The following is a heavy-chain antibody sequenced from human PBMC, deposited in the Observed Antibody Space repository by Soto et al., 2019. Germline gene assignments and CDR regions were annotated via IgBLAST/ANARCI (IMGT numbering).Heavy chain of an antibody. J-gene: IGHJ4*02. V-gene: IGHV1-18*01. CDR3: ARGRYGDY. CDR1: GYTFTSYG. Sequence: QVHLVQSGAEVKKPGASVKVSCKASGYTFTSYGITWVRQAPGQGLEWMGWISAHNGNTDYAQKLQCRVIVTRDTSTSTAVIELRSVRSDYTTVYYFARGRYGDYLGQGALVTVSS. D-gene: IGHD1-1*01. CDR2: ISAHNGNT.